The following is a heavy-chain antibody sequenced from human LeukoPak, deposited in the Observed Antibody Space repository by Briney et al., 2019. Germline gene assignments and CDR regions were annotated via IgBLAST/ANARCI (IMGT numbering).Heavy chain of an antibody. Sequence: SETLSLTCAVYGGSFSGYYWSWIRQPPGEGLEWIGEINHSGSTNYNPSLKSRVTISADTSKNQFSLKLSSVTAADTAVYYCAREDFRGCWYRPDYWGQGTLVTVSS. CDR3: AREDFRGCWYRPDY. D-gene: IGHD6-13*01. CDR2: INHSGST. J-gene: IGHJ4*02. V-gene: IGHV4-34*01. CDR1: GGSFSGYY.